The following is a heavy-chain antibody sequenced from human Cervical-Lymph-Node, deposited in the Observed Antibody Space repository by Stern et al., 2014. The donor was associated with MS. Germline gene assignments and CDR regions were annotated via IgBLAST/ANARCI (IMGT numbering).Heavy chain of an antibody. Sequence: EVQLVQSGAEVQKPGESLKISCKGFGYNFYTYWIGWVRQMPGRGLEWMGAIYPGDSETRYSPSFQGQVTISADKSTFTAYLQWRRLEASDTAMYYCARHTAGDWYFDFWGRGTLVTVTS. CDR3: ARHTAGDWYFDF. J-gene: IGHJ2*01. V-gene: IGHV5-51*01. D-gene: IGHD6-13*01. CDR1: GYNFYTYW. CDR2: IYPGDSET.